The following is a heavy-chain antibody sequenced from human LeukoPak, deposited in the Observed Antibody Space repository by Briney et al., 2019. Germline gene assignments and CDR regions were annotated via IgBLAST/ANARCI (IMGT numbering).Heavy chain of an antibody. Sequence: SETLSLTCTVSGGSISSGSYYWSWIRQPAGKGLEWIGRIYTSGSTNYNPSLKSRVTISVDTSKNQFSLKLSPVTAADTAVYYCAREGIVTGTTFSWDAYYYYYMDVWGKGTTVTVSS. D-gene: IGHD1-7*01. V-gene: IGHV4-61*02. CDR2: IYTSGST. J-gene: IGHJ6*03. CDR1: GGSISSGSYY. CDR3: AREGIVTGTTFSWDAYYYYYMDV.